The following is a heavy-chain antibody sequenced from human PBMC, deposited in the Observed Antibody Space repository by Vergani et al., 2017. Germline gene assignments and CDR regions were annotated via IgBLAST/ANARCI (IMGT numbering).Heavy chain of an antibody. CDR1: GFSFNSYW. CDR3: AKDTIWGYCSSTSCRSTAFDI. J-gene: IGHJ3*02. Sequence: DVHLAESGGGFFQPGGSLRLSCSASGFSFNSYWMHWVRQVPGKGLLWVSRIKSDGSITAYADSVKGRFTISRDNAQNTLYLQMNSLRAEDTALYYCAKDTIWGYCSSTSCRSTAFDIWGQGTMVTVSS. D-gene: IGHD2-2*01. CDR2: IKSDGSIT. V-gene: IGHV3-74*03.